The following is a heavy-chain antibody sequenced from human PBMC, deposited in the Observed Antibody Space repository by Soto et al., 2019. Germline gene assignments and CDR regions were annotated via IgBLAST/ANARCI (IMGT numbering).Heavy chain of an antibody. CDR3: AREVGEVDYSSSSDAFDI. V-gene: IGHV4-39*07. J-gene: IGHJ3*02. CDR2: IYYTGII. Sequence: SEKLSLTCTVSGDSISTTTYYWGWVRQPPEKGLEWIGNIYYTGIIYYNPSLKSRVTMSRDTSKNQFSLKLDSVTAADTAVYYCAREVGEVDYSSSSDAFDIWGQGTMVTVSS. D-gene: IGHD6-6*01. CDR1: GDSISTTTYY.